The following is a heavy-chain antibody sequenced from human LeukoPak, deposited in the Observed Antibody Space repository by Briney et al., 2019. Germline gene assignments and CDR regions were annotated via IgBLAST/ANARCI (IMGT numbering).Heavy chain of an antibody. CDR2: ISYSGST. Sequence: PSETLSLTCTVSGGSISSGDYYWTWIRQHPGKGLEWIGYISYSGSTYYNPSLRSRVTFSVDTSKNQFSLRLSSVTAADTAVYYCARADYDFVWGSNRYYFDYWGQGTLVTVSS. D-gene: IGHD3-16*01. CDR1: GGSISSGDYY. J-gene: IGHJ4*02. CDR3: ARADYDFVWGSNRYYFDY. V-gene: IGHV4-31*03.